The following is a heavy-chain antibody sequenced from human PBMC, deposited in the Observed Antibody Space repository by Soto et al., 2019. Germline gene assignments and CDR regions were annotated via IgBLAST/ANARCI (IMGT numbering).Heavy chain of an antibody. CDR2: ISVYHGNT. CDR1: GYTFGKYG. D-gene: IGHD2-15*01. V-gene: IGHV1-18*01. J-gene: IGHJ4*02. CDR3: AKDCSGASCGFDI. Sequence: QVQLVQSGTEVKKPGASVTVSCKASGYTFGKYGISWVRQAPGQGLEWGGWISVYHGNTVHAQKFRGRVNMTTATSTSTAYMELGSLKSDDTAIYYCAKDCSGASCGFDIWGQGTLVTVSS.